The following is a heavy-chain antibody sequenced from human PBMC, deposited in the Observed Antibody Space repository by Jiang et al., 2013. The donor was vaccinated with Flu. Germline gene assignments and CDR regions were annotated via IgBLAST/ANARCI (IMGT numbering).Heavy chain of an antibody. J-gene: IGHJ4*01. V-gene: IGHV3-15*07. CDR1: GFTFTNAW. Sequence: CSTSGFTFTNAWMTWIRQGPGKGLEWVGRIKSKTDGGTADYAASVKGRFTISRDDSNNTVYLQVNSLKTEDTAVYYCARIRASYFFDYWGHGTLVTVSS. CDR3: ARIRASYFFDY. CDR2: IKSKTDGGTA. D-gene: IGHD3-3*02.